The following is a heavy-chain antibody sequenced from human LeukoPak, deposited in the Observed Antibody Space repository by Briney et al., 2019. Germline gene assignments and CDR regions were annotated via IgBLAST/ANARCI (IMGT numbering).Heavy chain of an antibody. CDR1: GGSFSGYY. Sequence: PSETLSLTCAVYGGSFSGYYWSWIRQPPEKGLEWIGTIYHIGSTYYNPSLESRVTISVDTSKNEFSLNLNSVTAADTAVYYCARAGWIITSGIDYWGQGALVTVSS. CDR3: ARAGWIITSGIDY. J-gene: IGHJ4*02. D-gene: IGHD1-20*01. V-gene: IGHV4-34*11. CDR2: IYHIGST.